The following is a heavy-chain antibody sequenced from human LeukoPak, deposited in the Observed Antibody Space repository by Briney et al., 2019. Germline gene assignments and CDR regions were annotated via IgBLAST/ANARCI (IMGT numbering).Heavy chain of an antibody. CDR2: ISSSSSYI. Sequence: GGSLRLSCAASGFTFSSYSMNWVRQAPGKGLEWVSSISSSSSYIYYADSVKGRFTISRDNAKNSLYLQMNSLRAEDTAVCYCARDTHSRYGGNENDYWGQGTLVTVSS. CDR3: ARDTHSRYGGNENDY. J-gene: IGHJ4*02. CDR1: GFTFSSYS. V-gene: IGHV3-21*01. D-gene: IGHD4-23*01.